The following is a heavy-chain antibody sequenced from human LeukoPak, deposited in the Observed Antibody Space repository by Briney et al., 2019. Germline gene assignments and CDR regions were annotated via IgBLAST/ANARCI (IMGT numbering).Heavy chain of an antibody. CDR2: ISPGGGTT. CDR3: AKVRSGSANWALRIFDN. D-gene: IGHD1-1*01. J-gene: IGHJ4*02. V-gene: IGHV3-23*01. Sequence: PGGSLRLSCAVSGFAFGSEAMSWVRQSPARGLEWVASISPGGGTTYYADYVKGRLTISRDNSNNTLYVQMNSLRAEDTAVYYCAKVRSGSANWALRIFDNRGQGTLVTVSS. CDR1: GFAFGSEA.